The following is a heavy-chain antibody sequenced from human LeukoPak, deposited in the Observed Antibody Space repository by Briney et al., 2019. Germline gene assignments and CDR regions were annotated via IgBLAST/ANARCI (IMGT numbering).Heavy chain of an antibody. V-gene: IGHV4-39*01. CDR3: ARRGVRRVIIITSDY. J-gene: IGHJ4*02. Sequence: PSETLSLTCTVSGGSISSSNYYWGWIRQPPGKGLEWIGNIYYTGSAYYNPSLKSRVTISVDTSKNQFSLKLSSVTAADTAVYYYARRGVRRVIIITSDYWGQGSLVTVSS. CDR1: GGSISSSNYY. D-gene: IGHD3-10*01. CDR2: IYYTGSA.